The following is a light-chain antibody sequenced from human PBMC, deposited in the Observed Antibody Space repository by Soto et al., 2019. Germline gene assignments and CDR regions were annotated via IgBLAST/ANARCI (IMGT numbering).Light chain of an antibody. CDR3: MQSTQLPPT. J-gene: IGKJ5*01. CDR2: EVS. CDR1: HSLLHITGETF. Sequence: VMTQTPLSLSVAPGQPASISCKSSHSLLHITGETFLFWYRQKPGQSPQLLIYEVSTRVSGVPDRFSGSGSGTDFTLEISRVETDDVGIYYCMQSTQLPPTFGQGTRLEI. V-gene: IGKV2D-29*02.